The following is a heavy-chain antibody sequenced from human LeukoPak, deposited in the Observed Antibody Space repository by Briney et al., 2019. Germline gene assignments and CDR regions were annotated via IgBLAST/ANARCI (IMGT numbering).Heavy chain of an antibody. CDR1: GGSISSSGYY. D-gene: IGHD3-16*01. J-gene: IGHJ4*02. CDR3: ARDNPFKYDYVN. Sequence: PSETLSLTCTVSGGSISSSGYYWGWIRQPPGKGLEWIGSIYYSGSTYYNPSLKSRVTISVDTSKKQFSLKLSSVTAADTAAYYCARDNPFKYDYVNWGQGTLVTVSS. V-gene: IGHV4-39*07. CDR2: IYYSGST.